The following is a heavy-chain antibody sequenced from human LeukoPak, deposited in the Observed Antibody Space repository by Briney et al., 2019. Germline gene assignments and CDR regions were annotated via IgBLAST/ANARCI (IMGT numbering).Heavy chain of an antibody. V-gene: IGHV3-23*01. Sequence: GGSLRLSCAASGFTFSSYAMSWVRQAPGKGLEWVSAISGSGGSTYYADSVKGRFTISRDNSKNALYLQMKSLRAEDTAVYYCAKDYYDSSGYYSRLLFDYWGQGTLVTVSS. D-gene: IGHD3-22*01. CDR2: ISGSGGST. CDR3: AKDYYDSSGYYSRLLFDY. CDR1: GFTFSSYA. J-gene: IGHJ4*02.